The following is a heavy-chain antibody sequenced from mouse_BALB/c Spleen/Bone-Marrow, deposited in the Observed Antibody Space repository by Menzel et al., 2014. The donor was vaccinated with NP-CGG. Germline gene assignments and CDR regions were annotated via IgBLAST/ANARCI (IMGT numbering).Heavy chain of an antibody. V-gene: IGHV5-6-2*01. D-gene: IGHD2-12*01. Sequence: VQLKESGGGLVKLGGSLNLSCAASGFTFSSYYMSWVRQTPEKRLELVAAINSNGGSTYYPDTVKGRFTISRDNAKNTLYLQMSSLKSEDTALYYCARLGNDDAMDYWGQGTSVTVSS. CDR3: ARLGNDDAMDY. J-gene: IGHJ4*01. CDR2: INSNGGST. CDR1: GFTFSSYY.